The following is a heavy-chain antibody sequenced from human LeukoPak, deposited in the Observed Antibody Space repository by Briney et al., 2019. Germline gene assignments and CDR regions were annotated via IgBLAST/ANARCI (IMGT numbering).Heavy chain of an antibody. Sequence: ASVKVSCKASGGTFSSYATSWVRQAPGQGLEWMGRIIPIFGTANYAQKFQGRVTITTDESTSTAYMELSSLRSEDTAVYYCATQRRCSGGSCYAFDYWGQGTLVTVSS. CDR3: ATQRRCSGGSCYAFDY. CDR1: GGTFSSYA. V-gene: IGHV1-69*05. CDR2: IIPIFGTA. D-gene: IGHD2-15*01. J-gene: IGHJ4*02.